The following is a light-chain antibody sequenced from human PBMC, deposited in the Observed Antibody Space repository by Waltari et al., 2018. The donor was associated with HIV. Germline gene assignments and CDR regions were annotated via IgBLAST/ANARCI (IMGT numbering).Light chain of an antibody. CDR3: GSYTTTSTLGV. Sequence: QSALTQPASVSGSSGQSITISCIGSSSHVGARDPVFWYQHHPGKAPKLLIYDVTHRPSGISARFSGSKSGNTVSLTISGLQADDEADYYCGSYTTTSTLGVFGGGTKLTVL. J-gene: IGLJ2*01. CDR1: SSHVGARDP. CDR2: DVT. V-gene: IGLV2-14*03.